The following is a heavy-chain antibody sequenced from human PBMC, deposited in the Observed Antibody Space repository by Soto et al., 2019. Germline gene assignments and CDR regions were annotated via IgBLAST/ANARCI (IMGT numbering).Heavy chain of an antibody. D-gene: IGHD3-3*01. CDR3: ARGQIITIFGVVIAYYFDY. Sequence: LSLTCTVSGGSISSYYWSWIRQPPGKGLEWIGYIYYSGSTNYNPSLKSRVTISVDTSKNQFSLKLSSVTAADTAVYYCARGQIITIFGVVIAYYFDYWGQGTLVTVSS. V-gene: IGHV4-59*01. CDR1: GGSISSYY. CDR2: IYYSGST. J-gene: IGHJ4*02.